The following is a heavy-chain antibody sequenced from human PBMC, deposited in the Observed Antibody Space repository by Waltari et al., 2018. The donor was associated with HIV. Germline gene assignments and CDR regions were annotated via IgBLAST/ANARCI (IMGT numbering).Heavy chain of an antibody. CDR2: IKQDGSEK. Sequence: EVQLVESGGDLVQPGGSLSLSCAASGFPFSSYWMSWVRQAPGKGLECVANIKQDGSEKSYVDSVKGRFTISRDNAKNSLYLQMNNLRAEDTAVYYCARLRGGYDFDYWGQGTLVTVSS. V-gene: IGHV3-7*01. D-gene: IGHD5-12*01. CDR3: ARLRGGYDFDY. CDR1: GFPFSSYW. J-gene: IGHJ4*02.